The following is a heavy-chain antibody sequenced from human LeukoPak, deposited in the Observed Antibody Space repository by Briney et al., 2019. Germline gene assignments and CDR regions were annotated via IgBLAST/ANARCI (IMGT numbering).Heavy chain of an antibody. Sequence: GGSLRLSCAASGFTFSNYAMSWVRQAPGKGLEWVSGISGSGGSTYYADSVKGRFTISRDNSKNTLYLLMNSLRAEDTAVYYCAKGVVPAVDYWGQGTLVTVSS. CDR3: AKGVVPAVDY. D-gene: IGHD2-2*01. CDR2: ISGSGGST. V-gene: IGHV3-23*01. CDR1: GFTFSNYA. J-gene: IGHJ4*02.